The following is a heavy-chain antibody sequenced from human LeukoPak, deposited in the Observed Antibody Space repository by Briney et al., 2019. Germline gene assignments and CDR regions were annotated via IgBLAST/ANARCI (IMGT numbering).Heavy chain of an antibody. V-gene: IGHV3-7*03. CDR2: IKEDGSDK. D-gene: IGHD1-26*01. CDR1: GFTFTNFW. CDR3: ARDRWELPHYYYYGLDV. Sequence: GGSLRLSCAASGFTFTNFWMTWVRQAPGKGLEWVGDIKEDGSDKYYGDSVKGRFVLSRDNARNSLVLRMNSLRAEDTAVYYCARDRWELPHYYYYGLDVWGQGTTVTVSS. J-gene: IGHJ6*02.